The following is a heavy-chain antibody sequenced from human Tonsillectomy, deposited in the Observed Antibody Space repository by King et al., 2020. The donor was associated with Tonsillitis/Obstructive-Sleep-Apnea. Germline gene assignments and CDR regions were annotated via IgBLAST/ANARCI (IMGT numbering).Heavy chain of an antibody. CDR1: GGSFSGYY. CDR3: ARLPYDYGDYVFDY. CDR2: INHSGST. D-gene: IGHD4-17*01. Sequence: VQLQQWGAGLLKPSETLSLTCAVYGGSFSGYYWSWVRQPPGKGLEWIGEINHSGSTNYNWSLKSRVTISVDTSKNQFSLKLSSVTAADTAVYYCARLPYDYGDYVFDYWGQGTLVTVSS. J-gene: IGHJ4*02. V-gene: IGHV4-34*01.